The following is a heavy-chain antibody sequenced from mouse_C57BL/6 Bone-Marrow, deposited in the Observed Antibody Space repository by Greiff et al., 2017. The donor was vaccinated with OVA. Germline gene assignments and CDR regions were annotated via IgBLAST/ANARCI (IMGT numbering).Heavy chain of an antibody. CDR2: IYPRSGNT. J-gene: IGHJ4*01. CDR1: GYTFTSYG. V-gene: IGHV1-81*01. CDR3: ARGDYGSRYAMDY. Sequence: VKLVESGAELARPGASVKLSCKASGYTFTSYGISWVKQRTGQGLEWIGEIYPRSGNTYYNEKFKGKATLTADKSSSTAYMELRSLTSEDSAVYFGARGDYGSRYAMDYWGQGTSVTVSS. D-gene: IGHD2-1*01.